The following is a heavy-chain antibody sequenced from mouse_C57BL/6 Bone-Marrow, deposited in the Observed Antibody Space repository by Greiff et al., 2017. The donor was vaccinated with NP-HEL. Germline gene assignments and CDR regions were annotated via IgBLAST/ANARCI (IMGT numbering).Heavy chain of an antibody. Sequence: QVQLQQPGAELVKPGASVKLSCKASGYTFTSYWMHWVKQRPGRGLEWIGMIDPNSGGTKYNEKFKSKATLTVDKPSSTAYMQLSSLTSEDSAVYYCARCGSSHDYYAMDYWGQGTSVTVSS. CDR1: GYTFTSYW. D-gene: IGHD1-1*01. V-gene: IGHV1-72*01. CDR3: ARCGSSHDYYAMDY. J-gene: IGHJ4*01. CDR2: IDPNSGGT.